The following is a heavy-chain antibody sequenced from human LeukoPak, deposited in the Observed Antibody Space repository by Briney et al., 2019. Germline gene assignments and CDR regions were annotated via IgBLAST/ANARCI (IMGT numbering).Heavy chain of an antibody. CDR2: IYYSGST. J-gene: IGHJ3*02. CDR1: GGSISSYY. V-gene: IGHV4-59*01. Sequence: SETLSLTCTVSGGSISSYYWSWIRQPPGKGLEWIGYIYYSGSTNYNPSLKSRVTISVDTSKNQFSLKLSSVTAADTAVYYCARSHIAAADDAFDIWGQGTMVTVSS. CDR3: ARSHIAAADDAFDI. D-gene: IGHD6-13*01.